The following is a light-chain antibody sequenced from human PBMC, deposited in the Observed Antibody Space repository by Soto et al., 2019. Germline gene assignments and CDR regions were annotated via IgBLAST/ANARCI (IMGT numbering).Light chain of an antibody. CDR3: QQRSVWPIT. CDR1: RSVSTY. V-gene: IGKV3-11*01. CDR2: DAS. J-gene: IGKJ5*01. Sequence: ELVLTQAPAPLPLSPGERDTLYCRASRSVSTYFPWYQHKPGQTPRLLIYDASTRATSIPAGFSGSGSGTDFTRTISSLELEDFAFYYCQQRSVWPITFGQGTRLDIK.